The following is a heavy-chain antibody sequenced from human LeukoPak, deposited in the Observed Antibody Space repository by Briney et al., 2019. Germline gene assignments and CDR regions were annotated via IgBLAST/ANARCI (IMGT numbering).Heavy chain of an antibody. J-gene: IGHJ4*02. D-gene: IGHD6-13*01. CDR3: ARPLSSNWYPGFDY. CDR1: GFTFSSYS. Sequence: GGSLRLSCVASGFTFSSYSMNWVSQAPGKGLEWVSYISSSSSTIWYADSVKGRFTISRDNAKNSLYLQMNSLRADDTAVYYCARPLSSNWYPGFDYWGQGTLVTVSS. V-gene: IGHV3-48*01. CDR2: ISSSSSTI.